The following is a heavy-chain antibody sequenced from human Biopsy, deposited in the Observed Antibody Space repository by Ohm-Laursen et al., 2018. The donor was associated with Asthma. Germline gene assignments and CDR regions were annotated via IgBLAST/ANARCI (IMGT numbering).Heavy chain of an antibody. CDR1: RYTFIRYA. CDR2: MNANSGNT. CDR3: SRCRLGSRETPNDY. V-gene: IGHV1-8*01. D-gene: IGHD2-15*01. Sequence: GASVKVSCKASRYTFIRYAINWVRQATGQGLEWMGWMNANSGNTSYPQNFQGRVTMTRDTSISTAYMELSSLRSEDTAVYYCSRCRLGSRETPNDYWGQGTLVTVSS. J-gene: IGHJ4*02.